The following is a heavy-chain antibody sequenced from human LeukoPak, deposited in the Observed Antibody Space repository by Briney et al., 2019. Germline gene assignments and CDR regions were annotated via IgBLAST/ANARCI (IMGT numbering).Heavy chain of an antibody. V-gene: IGHV3-7*05. D-gene: IGHD4-17*01. J-gene: IGHJ4*02. Sequence: GGSLRLSCAASGFTFTASWMTWVRQAPGKGLEWVANIKQDGNEKYYVDSVEGRFTISSDNAKNSMFLQMNSLRAEDTAVYYCATGGDGDFHWGQGTLVTVSS. CDR1: GFTFTASW. CDR2: IKQDGNEK. CDR3: ATGGDGDFH.